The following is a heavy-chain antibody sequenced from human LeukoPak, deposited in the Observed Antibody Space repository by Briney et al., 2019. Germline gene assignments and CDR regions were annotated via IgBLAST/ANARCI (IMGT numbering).Heavy chain of an antibody. CDR3: VKDSSSGSYFDY. CDR2: ISSNGGST. V-gene: IGHV3-64D*06. D-gene: IGHD3-10*01. Sequence: ESGGGLVQPGGSLRLSCSASGFTFSRYAMHCVRQAPGKGLEYVSAISSNGGSTYYADSVKGRFTISRDNSRNTLHLQMSSLRVEDTAVYYCVKDSSSGSYFDYWGQGTLVTVSS. J-gene: IGHJ4*02. CDR1: GFTFSRYA.